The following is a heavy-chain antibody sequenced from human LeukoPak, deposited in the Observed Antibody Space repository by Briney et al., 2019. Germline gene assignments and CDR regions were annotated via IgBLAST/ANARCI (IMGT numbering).Heavy chain of an antibody. CDR3: AGGRTDIVVVPATLRNYYFDY. J-gene: IGHJ4*02. CDR2: IMPMFGKT. V-gene: IGHV1-69*06. D-gene: IGHD2-2*01. Sequence: SVKVPCKASGGTFSSYDISWVRQAPGQGLEWMGGIMPMFGKTNYAQKFQGRVTTTADKATSTAYMELSSLRSEDTAVYYCAGGRTDIVVVPATLRNYYFDYWGQGTLVTVSS. CDR1: GGTFSSYD.